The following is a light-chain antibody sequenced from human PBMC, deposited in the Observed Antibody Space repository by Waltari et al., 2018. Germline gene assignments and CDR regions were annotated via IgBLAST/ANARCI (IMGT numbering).Light chain of an antibody. CDR1: SNDVGGYNS. CDR2: DVS. CDR3: SSQSSNDVVL. V-gene: IGLV2-14*01. Sequence: QSALTQPAYVSGSPGQSVTIFCAGTSNDVGGYNSVSWYQEHPGQAPRVIIYDVSDRPSAVPDCFSRSNSGNTASLTISGLQAEDEADYYCSSQSSNDVVLFGGGTKLTVL. J-gene: IGLJ2*01.